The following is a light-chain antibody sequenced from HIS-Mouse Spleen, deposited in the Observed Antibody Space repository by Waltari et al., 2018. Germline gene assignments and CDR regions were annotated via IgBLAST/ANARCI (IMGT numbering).Light chain of an antibody. V-gene: IGLV2-8*01. CDR3: YSTDSSGNHRV. Sequence: QSALTQPPSASGSPGQSVTISCTGTSSDVGGYNYVSWYQQHPGKAPKLRIYEDSKRPSGIPERFSGSSSGTMATLTISGAQVEDEADYYCYSTDSSGNHRVFGGGTKLTVL. CDR1: SSDVGGYNY. J-gene: IGLJ2*01. CDR2: EDS.